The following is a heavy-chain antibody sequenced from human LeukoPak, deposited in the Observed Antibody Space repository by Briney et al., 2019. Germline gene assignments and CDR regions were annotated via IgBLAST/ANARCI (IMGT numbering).Heavy chain of an antibody. CDR3: ARDRSNIAVANFDY. Sequence: SETLSLTCTVSGGSISSSSYYWGWIRQPPGKGLEWIGSIYHSGSTYYNPSLKSRVTISVDTSKNQFSLKLSSVTAADTAVYYCARDRSNIAVANFDYWGQGTLVTVSS. CDR2: IYHSGST. J-gene: IGHJ4*02. CDR1: GGSISSSSYY. V-gene: IGHV4-39*07. D-gene: IGHD6-19*01.